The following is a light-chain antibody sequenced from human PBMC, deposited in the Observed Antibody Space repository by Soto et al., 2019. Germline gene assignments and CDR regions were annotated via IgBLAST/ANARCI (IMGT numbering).Light chain of an antibody. CDR3: QLYGISPH. CDR1: PSVSSY. CDR2: DAS. J-gene: IGKJ5*01. Sequence: ILLPQSPATLSFSPGARAPLSCRASPSVSSYFAWYQQIPGQAPRILIYDASNWATGIPARFSGSGSGTDFTLTISSLEPEDSAVYYCQLYGISPHFGQGTRLEIK. V-gene: IGKV3-11*01.